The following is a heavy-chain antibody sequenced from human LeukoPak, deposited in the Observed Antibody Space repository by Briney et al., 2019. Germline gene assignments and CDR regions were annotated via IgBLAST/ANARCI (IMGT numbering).Heavy chain of an antibody. D-gene: IGHD3-10*01. CDR1: GYTFTSYT. CDR3: ARGDSGSYPFDS. J-gene: IGHJ4*02. CDR2: INAGNGNT. V-gene: IGHV1-3*01. Sequence: ASVTVSFTASGYTFTSYTMHWVRQAPGHRLEWMGWINAGNGNTKYSQKFQGRVTITRDTSASTAYMELSSLRSEDTAVYYCARGDSGSYPFDSWGQGTLVTVSS.